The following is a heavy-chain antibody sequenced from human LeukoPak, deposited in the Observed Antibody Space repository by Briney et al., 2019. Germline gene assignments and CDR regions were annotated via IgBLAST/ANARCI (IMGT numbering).Heavy chain of an antibody. CDR1: GYTFTSYG. D-gene: IGHD3-10*01. CDR3: AFGSGSYYKTYYYGMDV. CDR2: IRAYNGNT. J-gene: IGHJ6*02. Sequence: ASVKVSCKASGYTFTSYGISWVRQAPGQGLEWMGWIRAYNGNTNYAQNLQGRVTMTTDTSTSTAYMELRSLRSDDTAVYYCAFGSGSYYKTYYYGMDVWGQGTRSPSP. V-gene: IGHV1-18*01.